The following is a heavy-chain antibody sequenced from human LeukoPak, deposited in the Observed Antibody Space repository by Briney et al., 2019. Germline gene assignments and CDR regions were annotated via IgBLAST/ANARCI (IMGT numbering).Heavy chain of an antibody. CDR3: ARDSPIVVVTATDSGPDY. J-gene: IGHJ4*02. V-gene: IGHV1-18*01. CDR1: GYTFTSYG. CDR2: ISAYNANT. D-gene: IGHD2-21*02. Sequence: ASVKVSCKASGYTFTSYGISWVRQAPGQGLEWMGWISAYNANTNYAQKLQGRVTMTTDTSTNTAYMELRSLRSDDTAVYYCARDSPIVVVTATDSGPDYWAQGTLVSVSS.